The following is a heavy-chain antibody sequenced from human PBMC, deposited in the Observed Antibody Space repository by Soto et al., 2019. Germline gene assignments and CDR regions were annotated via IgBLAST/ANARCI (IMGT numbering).Heavy chain of an antibody. CDR2: IYYSGST. CDR3: ASRYYDILTGYSRGFDP. Sequence: SQTLSLTCTVSGGSISSSSYYRGFIRQPPGKGLEWIGSIYYSGSTYYNPSLKSRVTISVDTSKNQFSLKLSSVTAADTAVYYCASRYYDILTGYSRGFDPWGQGTLVTVSS. D-gene: IGHD3-9*01. CDR1: GGSISSSSYY. V-gene: IGHV4-39*01. J-gene: IGHJ5*02.